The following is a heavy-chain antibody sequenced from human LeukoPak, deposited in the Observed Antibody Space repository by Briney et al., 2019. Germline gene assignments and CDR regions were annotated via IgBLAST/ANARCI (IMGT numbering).Heavy chain of an antibody. V-gene: IGHV3-15*01. CDR2: IKSKTDGGTT. CDR1: GFTFSNAW. D-gene: IGHD1-7*01. CDR3: TTVLRTTYYYGMDV. Sequence: GGSLRLSCAASGFTFSNAWMSWVRQAPGKGLGWVGRIKSKTDGGTTDYAAPVKGRFTISRDDSKNMLYLQMNSLKTEDTAVYYCTTVLRTTYYYGMDVWGQGTTVTVSS. J-gene: IGHJ6*02.